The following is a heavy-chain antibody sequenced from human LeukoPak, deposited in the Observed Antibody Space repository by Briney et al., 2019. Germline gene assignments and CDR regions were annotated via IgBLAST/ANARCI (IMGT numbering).Heavy chain of an antibody. CDR2: IYSGGST. D-gene: IGHD1-26*01. CDR1: GFTVSSNY. J-gene: IGHJ4*02. CDR3: ARESRWELLKYFDY. Sequence: GGSLRLSCAASGFTVSSNYMSWVRQAAGKGLEWVSVIYSGGSTYYADSVKGRFTISRDNSTNTLYLQMSSLRAEDTAVYYCARESRWELLKYFDYWGQGTLVTVSS. V-gene: IGHV3-66*02.